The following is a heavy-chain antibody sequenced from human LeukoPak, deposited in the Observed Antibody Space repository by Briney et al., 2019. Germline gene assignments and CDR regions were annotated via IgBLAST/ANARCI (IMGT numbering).Heavy chain of an antibody. CDR3: ARDRPPAPYYYGSGSYSHYFDY. V-gene: IGHV1-46*01. CDR2: INPSGGST. Sequence: ASVKVSCKASGYTFTSYYMHWVRQAPGQGLEWMGIINPSGGSTSYAQKFQGRVTMTRDMSTSTVYMELSSLRSEDTAVYYCARDRPPAPYYYGSGSYSHYFDYWGQGTLVTVSS. CDR1: GYTFTSYY. D-gene: IGHD3-10*01. J-gene: IGHJ4*02.